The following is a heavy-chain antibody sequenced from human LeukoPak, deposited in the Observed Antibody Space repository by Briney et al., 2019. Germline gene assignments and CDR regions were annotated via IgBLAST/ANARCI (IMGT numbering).Heavy chain of an antibody. Sequence: GGSLRLSCAASGFTFSSYAMSWVRQAPGRGLEWVSAISGSGGSTYYADSVKGRFTISRDNSKNTLYLQMNSLRAEDTAVYYCAKSVSSIAVAGIVYWGQGTLVTVSS. CDR2: ISGSGGST. V-gene: IGHV3-23*01. D-gene: IGHD6-19*01. CDR1: GFTFSSYA. J-gene: IGHJ4*02. CDR3: AKSVSSIAVAGIVY.